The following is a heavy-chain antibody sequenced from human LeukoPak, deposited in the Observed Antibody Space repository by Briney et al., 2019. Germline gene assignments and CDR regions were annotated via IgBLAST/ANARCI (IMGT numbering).Heavy chain of an antibody. D-gene: IGHD1-26*01. CDR2: TYYRSKWYN. CDR1: GDSVSSNSAA. Sequence: SQTLSLTCAISGDSVSSNSAAWSWVRQSPSRGLEWLGRTYYRSKWYNGYAPSVKSRITINPDTTKNQFSLQLNSVTPEDTAVYYCARGHSGYLGYWGQGILVTVSS. CDR3: ARGHSGYLGY. J-gene: IGHJ4*02. V-gene: IGHV6-1*01.